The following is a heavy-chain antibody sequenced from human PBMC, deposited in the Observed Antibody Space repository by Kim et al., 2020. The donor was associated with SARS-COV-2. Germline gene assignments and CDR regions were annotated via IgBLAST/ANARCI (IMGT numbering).Heavy chain of an antibody. CDR2: IKQDGSEK. J-gene: IGHJ6*02. CDR1: GFTFSSFY. V-gene: IGHV3-7*01. Sequence: GGSLRLSCTASGFTFSSFYMSWVRQAPGKGLERVANIKQDGSEKYYVDSVKGRFTISRDNAKNSLYLQMNSLRAEDTAVYYCARTRGMDVWGQGTTVTVSS. CDR3: ARTRGMDV.